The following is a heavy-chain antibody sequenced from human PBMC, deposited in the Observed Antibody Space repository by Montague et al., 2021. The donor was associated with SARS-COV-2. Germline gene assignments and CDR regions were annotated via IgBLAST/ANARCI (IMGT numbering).Heavy chain of an antibody. V-gene: IGHV3-30*04. Sequence: SLRLSCAASGFTFSSYAIHWVRQAPGKGLEWVAVISYDGSNKYYADSVKGRFTISRDNSKNTLYLQMNSLRAEDTAVYYCARDRRVVADNGNYYYYGMDVWGQGTTVTVSS. CDR3: ARDRRVVADNGNYYYYGMDV. D-gene: IGHD3-22*01. CDR1: GFTFSSYA. J-gene: IGHJ6*02. CDR2: ISYDGSNK.